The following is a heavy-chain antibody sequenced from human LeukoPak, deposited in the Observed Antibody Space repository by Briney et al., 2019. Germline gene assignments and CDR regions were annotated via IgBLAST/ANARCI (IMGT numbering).Heavy chain of an antibody. V-gene: IGHV3-11*01. J-gene: IGHJ4*02. CDR3: ARDTVTTALGY. CDR1: GFSFSDYH. Sequence: GGSLRLSCAASGFSFSDYHMIWIRQPPGKGLEWVSYITFSGRTIHYADSVKGRFTISRDNARSSLYLQMNSLRAEDTAVYYCARDTVTTALGYWGQGTLVTVSS. D-gene: IGHD4-17*01. CDR2: ITFSGRTI.